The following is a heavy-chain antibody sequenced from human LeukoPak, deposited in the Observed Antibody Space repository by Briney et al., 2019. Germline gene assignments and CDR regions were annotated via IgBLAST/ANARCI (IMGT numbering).Heavy chain of an antibody. D-gene: IGHD3-10*01. Sequence: GRSLRLSCAASGFTFSSYAMHWVRQAPGKGLEWVAVISYDGSNKYYAESVKGRFTISRDNSKNTLYLQMNSLRAEDTAVYYCARGLYYYGSGSRMPFDYWGQGTLVTVSS. CDR1: GFTFSSYA. V-gene: IGHV3-30*04. J-gene: IGHJ4*02. CDR2: ISYDGSNK. CDR3: ARGLYYYGSGSRMPFDY.